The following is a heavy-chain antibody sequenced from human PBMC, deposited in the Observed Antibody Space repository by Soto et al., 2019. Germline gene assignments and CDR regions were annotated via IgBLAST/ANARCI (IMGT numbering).Heavy chain of an antibody. Sequence: QLQLQESGPGLVRPSETLSLTCSVSGGSISRRNYFWGWIRQPPGKGLEWIGSIYQSGATSYNPSLESRFTISVDTSKNQFSLRMYSVTAADTAVYYCARVVGNYDNWFDPWGQGTLVTVSS. CDR2: IYQSGAT. V-gene: IGHV4-39*01. CDR1: GGSISRRNYF. D-gene: IGHD1-7*01. J-gene: IGHJ5*02. CDR3: ARVVGNYDNWFDP.